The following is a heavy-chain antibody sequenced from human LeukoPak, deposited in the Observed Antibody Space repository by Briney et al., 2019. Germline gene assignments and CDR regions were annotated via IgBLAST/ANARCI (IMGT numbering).Heavy chain of an antibody. J-gene: IGHJ3*02. V-gene: IGHV4-39*07. Sequence: SETLSLTCTASGGSIGSSSYFWGWIRQPSGKGLEWIGSFSYRGGAYHNPSLASRVTISRDTSTSQFSPKLRSVTAADTAVYYCARQVARSLISLRLVSLDSFDIWGQGTTVTVSS. D-gene: IGHD3-10*01. CDR2: FSYRGGA. CDR1: GGSIGSSSYF. CDR3: ARQVARSLISLRLVSLDSFDI.